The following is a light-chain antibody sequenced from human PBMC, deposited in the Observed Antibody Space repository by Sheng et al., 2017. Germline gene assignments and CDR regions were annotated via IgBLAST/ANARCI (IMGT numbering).Light chain of an antibody. Sequence: EIVLTQSPATLSLSPGERASLSCRASQSVARSLAWFQQKLGQPPRLLIYGASSRAAGIPARFSGYGSGTDFTLTIDSLEPEDFAVYYCQHHNNWPYTFGQGTNLEI. J-gene: IGKJ2*01. V-gene: IGKV3-11*01. CDR3: QHHNNWPYT. CDR1: QSVARS. CDR2: GAS.